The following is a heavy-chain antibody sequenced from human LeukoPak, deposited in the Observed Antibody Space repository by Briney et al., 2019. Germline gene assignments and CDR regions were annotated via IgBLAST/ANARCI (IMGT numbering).Heavy chain of an antibody. CDR2: INPNSGGT. CDR3: ARARDYSDAFDI. V-gene: IGHV1-2*02. CDR1: GYTFTGYY. J-gene: IGHJ3*02. D-gene: IGHD2-21*01. Sequence: ASMKVSCKASGYTFTGYYMHWVRQAPGQGLEWMGWINPNSGGTNYAQKFQGRVTMTRDTSISTAYMELSRLRSDDTAVYYCARARDYSDAFDIWGQGTMVTVSS.